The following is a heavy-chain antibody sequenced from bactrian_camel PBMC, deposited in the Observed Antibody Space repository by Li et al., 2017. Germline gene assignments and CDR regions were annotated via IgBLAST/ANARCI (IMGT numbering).Heavy chain of an antibody. CDR2: INSGGIST. Sequence: DVQLVESGGGLVQPGGSLRLSCAASGFFFGDYAMSWVRQAPGEGLEWVSAINSGGISTYYADSVKGRFTISRDNAKNTLYLQMNSLELEDTAMYYCAATYPSNGANQICPLYPFLWAFWGKGTQVTVS. J-gene: IGHJ4*01. CDR3: AATYPSNGANQICPLYPFLWAF. V-gene: IGHV3S31*01. D-gene: IGHD2*01. CDR1: GFFFGDYA.